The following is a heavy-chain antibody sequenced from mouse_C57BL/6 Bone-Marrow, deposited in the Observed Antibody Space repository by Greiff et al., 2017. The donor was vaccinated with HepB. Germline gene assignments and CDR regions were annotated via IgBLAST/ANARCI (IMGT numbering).Heavy chain of an antibody. CDR1: GYSFTGYY. Sequence: VQLQQSGPELVKPGASVKISCKASGYSFTGYYMNWVKQSPEKSLEWIGEINPSTGGTTYNQKFKAKATLTVDKSSSTAYMQLKSLTSEDSAVYYCARWGQLRRRKAWFAYWGQGTLVTVSA. J-gene: IGHJ3*01. D-gene: IGHD3-2*02. V-gene: IGHV1-42*01. CDR2: INPSTGGT. CDR3: ARWGQLRRRKAWFAY.